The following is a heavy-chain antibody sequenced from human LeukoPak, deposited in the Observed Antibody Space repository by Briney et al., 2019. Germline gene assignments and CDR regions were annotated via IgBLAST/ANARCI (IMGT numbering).Heavy chain of an antibody. CDR1: GYTFTSYD. CDR3: ARDPSDYSNPLPHNWFDP. D-gene: IGHD4-11*01. CDR2: MSPNSGNT. J-gene: IGHJ5*02. V-gene: IGHV1-8*01. Sequence: ASVKVSCKASGYTFTSYDINWVRQATGQGLEWMGWMSPNSGNTGYTQRFQGRVTMTRNTSISTAYMELSSLRSEDTAVYYCARDPSDYSNPLPHNWFDPWGQGTLVTVSS.